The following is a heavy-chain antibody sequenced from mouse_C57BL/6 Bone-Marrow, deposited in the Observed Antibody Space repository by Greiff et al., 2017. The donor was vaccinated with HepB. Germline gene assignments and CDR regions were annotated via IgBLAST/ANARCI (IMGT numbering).Heavy chain of an antibody. V-gene: IGHV5-17*01. CDR2: ISSGSSTI. Sequence: EVKLVESGGGLVKPGGSLKLSCAASGFTFSDYGMHWVRQAPEKGLEWVAYISSGSSTIYYADTVKGRFTISRDNAKNTLFLQMTSLRSEDTAMYYCANYYHSSYWYFDVWGTGTTVTVSS. CDR1: GFTFSDYG. J-gene: IGHJ1*03. CDR3: ANYYHSSYWYFDV. D-gene: IGHD1-1*01.